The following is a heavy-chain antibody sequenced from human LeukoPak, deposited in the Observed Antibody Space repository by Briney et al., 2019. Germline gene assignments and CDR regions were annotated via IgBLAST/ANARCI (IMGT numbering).Heavy chain of an antibody. CDR3: ARGPHFWSGDYSYFDY. J-gene: IGHJ4*02. CDR1: GFTFSSYS. Sequence: GGSLRLSCAASGFTFSSYSMIWLRQAPGKGLEWVSYISSSSSTIYYADSVKGRFTISRDNAKNSLYLQINSLRAEDTAVDYCARGPHFWSGDYSYFDYWGQGTLVTVSS. CDR2: ISSSSSTI. V-gene: IGHV3-48*01. D-gene: IGHD3-3*02.